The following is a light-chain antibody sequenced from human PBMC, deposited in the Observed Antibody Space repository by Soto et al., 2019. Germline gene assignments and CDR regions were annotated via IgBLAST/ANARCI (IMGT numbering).Light chain of an antibody. CDR1: QSVSSNY. J-gene: IGKJ2*01. Sequence: EIVLTPSAGTLSLSPGERATLSCRASQSVSSNYLAWYQQKPGQAPRLLIYGASRRAPGIADRFSGSGSGTDFTLTISRLEPEDFAVYYCQQYGSSPVTFGQGTK. CDR2: GAS. CDR3: QQYGSSPVT. V-gene: IGKV3-20*01.